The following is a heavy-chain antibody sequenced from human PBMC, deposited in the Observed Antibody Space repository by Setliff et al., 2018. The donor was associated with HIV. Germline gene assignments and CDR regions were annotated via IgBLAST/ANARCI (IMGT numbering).Heavy chain of an antibody. CDR1: GGSISSSSYY. V-gene: IGHV4-39*01. CDR3: ARARRAGSGPKYFQH. CDR2: IYYSGST. Sequence: PSETLSLTCTVSGGSISSSSYYWGWIRQPPGKGLEWIGNIYYSGSTYYNPSLKSRVTISVDTSENQFSLRLNSVTAADTAVYYCARARRAGSGPKYFQHWGQGTLVTVSS. J-gene: IGHJ1*01. D-gene: IGHD2-15*01.